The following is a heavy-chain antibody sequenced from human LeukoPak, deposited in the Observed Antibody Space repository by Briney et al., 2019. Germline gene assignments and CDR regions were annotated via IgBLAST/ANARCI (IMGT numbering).Heavy chain of an antibody. CDR2: ISSSSSSI. V-gene: IGHV3-48*02. J-gene: IGHJ4*02. CDR1: GHIFRLYN. D-gene: IGHD6-25*01. Sequence: GGSLRLSYAACGHIFRLYNKNGARQAPGKGLEWVSYISSSSSSIYYADSVKGRFTIYRDNAKNSLYLQMNSMIDEDTAVYHCARSHISGWPFLDYWGQGTLVIVSS. CDR3: ARSHISGWPFLDY.